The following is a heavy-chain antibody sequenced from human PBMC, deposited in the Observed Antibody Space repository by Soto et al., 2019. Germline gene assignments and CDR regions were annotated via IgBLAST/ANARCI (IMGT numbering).Heavy chain of an antibody. Sequence: PSETLSLTCTVSGGSISNFYWSWIRQPPGKGLEWIGYISYSGNTNYNPPLKSRVSISVDTSKNQSSLNLTSVTAADTAVYYCARAPMVLSRSYFDSWGRGTPVAVAS. CDR1: GGSISNFY. CDR3: ARAPMVLSRSYFDS. CDR2: ISYSGNT. J-gene: IGHJ4*02. V-gene: IGHV4-59*01. D-gene: IGHD2-8*01.